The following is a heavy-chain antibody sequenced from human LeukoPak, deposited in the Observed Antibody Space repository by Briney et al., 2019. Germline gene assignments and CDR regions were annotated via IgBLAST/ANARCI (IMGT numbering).Heavy chain of an antibody. CDR2: IYYSGST. CDR3: ARVDGSCSGGSCPSGNWFDP. J-gene: IGHJ5*02. V-gene: IGHV4-59*08. Sequence: SETLSLTCSVSGASISTYYWSWIRQPPGKGLEWIGYIYYSGSTNYSPSLKSRVTISVDTSKNQFSLKLISVTAADTAVYYCARVDGSCSGGSCPSGNWFDPWGQGTLVTVSS. D-gene: IGHD2-15*01. CDR1: GASISTYY.